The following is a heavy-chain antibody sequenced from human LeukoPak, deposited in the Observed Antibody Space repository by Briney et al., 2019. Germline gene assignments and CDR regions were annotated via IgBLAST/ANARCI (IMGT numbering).Heavy chain of an antibody. V-gene: IGHV3-30*04. J-gene: IGHJ4*02. Sequence: GRSLRLPCAASGFTFSSYAMHWVRQAPGKGLESVAVISYDGSNKYYADSVKGRFTISRDNSKNTLYLQMNSLRAEDTAVYFCASGELDSLYYFDYWGQGTLVTVSS. D-gene: IGHD1-1*01. CDR1: GFTFSSYA. CDR2: ISYDGSNK. CDR3: ASGELDSLYYFDY.